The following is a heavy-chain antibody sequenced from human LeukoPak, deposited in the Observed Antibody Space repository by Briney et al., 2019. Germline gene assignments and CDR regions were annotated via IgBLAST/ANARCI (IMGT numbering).Heavy chain of an antibody. V-gene: IGHV3-23*01. CDR1: GFTFSSYA. CDR2: ISGSGGST. CDR3: ANLYTVTTPFDY. Sequence: PGGPLRLSCAASGFTFSSYAMSWVRQAPGKGLEWVSAISGSGGSTYYADSVKGRFTISRDNSKNTLYLQMNSLRAEDTAVYYCANLYTVTTPFDYWGQGTLVTVSS. J-gene: IGHJ4*02. D-gene: IGHD4-17*01.